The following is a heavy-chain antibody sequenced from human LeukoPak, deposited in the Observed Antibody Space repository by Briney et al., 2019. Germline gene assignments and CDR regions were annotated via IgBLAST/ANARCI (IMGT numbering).Heavy chain of an antibody. CDR2: IYYSGST. CDR3: AREWPYNWFDP. J-gene: IGHJ5*02. D-gene: IGHD2-8*01. CDR1: GGSISSYY. Sequence: PSETLSLTCTVSGGSISSYYWSWIRQPPGKGLEWIGYIYYSGSTYYNPSLKSRVTISVDTSKNQFSLKLSSVTAADTAVYYCAREWPYNWFDPWGQGTLVTVSS. V-gene: IGHV4-30-4*08.